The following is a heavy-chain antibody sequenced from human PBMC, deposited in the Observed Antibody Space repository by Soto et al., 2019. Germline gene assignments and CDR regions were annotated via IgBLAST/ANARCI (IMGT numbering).Heavy chain of an antibody. CDR2: ISSSSNYK. J-gene: IGHJ4*02. V-gene: IGHV3-21*02. CDR3: ARDPPSIAVRRDFDY. Sequence: EVQLVESGGGLVRPGGSLRLSCAASGFTFSSYAMNWVRQAPVKGLEWVSSISSSSNYKNYADSVKGRFTISRDNAKNSLYLQMNSLRAEDTAVYYCARDPPSIAVRRDFDYWGQGTLVTVSS. CDR1: GFTFSSYA. D-gene: IGHD6-6*01.